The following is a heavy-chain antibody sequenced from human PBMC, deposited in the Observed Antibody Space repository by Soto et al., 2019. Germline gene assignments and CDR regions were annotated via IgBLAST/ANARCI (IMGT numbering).Heavy chain of an antibody. CDR2: IGTRGNTK. Sequence: PVGSLRLSCATSGSTFSDYYMSWIRQAPGKGLEWVSYIGTRGNTKYYADSVRGRFTISRDNAKNSLYLQMNSLRADDTAVYYCARDGTEYYGEYYDYWGQGIPVTVSS. J-gene: IGHJ4*02. CDR1: GSTFSDYY. CDR3: ARDGTEYYGEYYDY. D-gene: IGHD4-17*01. V-gene: IGHV3-11*01.